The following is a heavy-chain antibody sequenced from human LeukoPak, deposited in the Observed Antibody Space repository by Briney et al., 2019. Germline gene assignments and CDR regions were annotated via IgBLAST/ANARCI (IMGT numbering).Heavy chain of an antibody. J-gene: IGHJ4*02. CDR3: ARNRDSSSFVKSLVVVY. D-gene: IGHD6-13*01. V-gene: IGHV3-30-3*01. Sequence: GGSLRLSCAASGFTFSSYAMHWVRQAPGKGLEWVAVISYDGSNKYYADSVKGRFTISRDNSKNTLYLQMNSLRAEDTAVYNCARNRDSSSFVKSLVVVYWGQGTLVTVSS. CDR1: GFTFSSYA. CDR2: ISYDGSNK.